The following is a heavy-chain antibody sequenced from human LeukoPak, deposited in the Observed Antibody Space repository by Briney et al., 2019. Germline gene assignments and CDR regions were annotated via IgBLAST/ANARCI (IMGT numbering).Heavy chain of an antibody. CDR2: INPNSGGT. V-gene: IGHV1-2*02. CDR1: GYTFTGYY. J-gene: IGHJ4*02. Sequence: ASVKVSCKASGYTFTGYYIHWVRQAPGQGLEWLGWINPNSGGTNYAQKFQGRVTMTRDTSISTAYMELSRLRSVDTAVYFCARDHMTTADYWGQGTLVTVSS. CDR3: ARDHMTTADY. D-gene: IGHD4-17*01.